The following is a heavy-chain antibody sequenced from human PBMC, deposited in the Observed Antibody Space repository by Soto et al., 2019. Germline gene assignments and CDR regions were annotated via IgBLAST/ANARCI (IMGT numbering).Heavy chain of an antibody. CDR1: GFTFSSYS. D-gene: IGHD3-10*01. CDR3: ARDNYGSGMFFDY. J-gene: IGHJ4*02. Sequence: PGGSLRLSCAASGFTFSSYSMNWVRQAPGKGLEWVSSISSSSSYIYYADSVKGRFTISRDNAKNSLYLKMNSLRAEDTAVYYSARDNYGSGMFFDYWGQGTLVPVSS. V-gene: IGHV3-21*01. CDR2: ISSSSSYI.